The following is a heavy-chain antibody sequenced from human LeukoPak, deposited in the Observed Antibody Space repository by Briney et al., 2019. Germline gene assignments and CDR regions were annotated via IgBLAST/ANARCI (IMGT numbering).Heavy chain of an antibody. V-gene: IGHV3-53*01. J-gene: IGHJ3*02. CDR3: ARVDVVTVGKNAFDI. D-gene: IGHD4-23*01. Sequence: GGSLRLSCAASGFTFSYYSMNWVRQAPGKGLEWVSVTYTGGSTNYADSVKGRFSISRDNSKNTLYLQMNSLRAEDTAVYYCARVDVVTVGKNAFDIWGQGTMVTVSS. CDR1: GFTFSYYS. CDR2: TYTGGST.